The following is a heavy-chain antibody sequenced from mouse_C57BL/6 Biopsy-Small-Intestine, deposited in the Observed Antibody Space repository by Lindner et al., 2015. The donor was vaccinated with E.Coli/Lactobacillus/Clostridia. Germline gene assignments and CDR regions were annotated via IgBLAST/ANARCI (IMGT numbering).Heavy chain of an antibody. D-gene: IGHD3-2*02. V-gene: IGHV14-4*01. CDR2: VDPENGDT. CDR3: TTLDSSGPGFAC. J-gene: IGHJ3*01. Sequence: VQLQESGAELVRPGASVKLSCTASGFNIKDDFIHWVKQRPEQGLEWIGWVDPENGDTEYVSKLQGKATIAADTSSNTAYLQFSSLTSEDTAVYYCTTLDSSGPGFACWGQGTLVTVSA. CDR1: GFNIKDDF.